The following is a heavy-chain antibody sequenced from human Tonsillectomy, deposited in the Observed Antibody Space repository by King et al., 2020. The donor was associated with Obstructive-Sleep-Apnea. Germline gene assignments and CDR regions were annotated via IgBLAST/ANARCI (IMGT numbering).Heavy chain of an antibody. Sequence: VQLVESGAEVKKPGASVKVSCKASGYTFTSYDINCVRQATGQGLEWMGWMNPNSGNTGYEQKFQGRVTMTRNTSISTAYMELSSVRSEDTAVYYCARGSSSDYWGQGTLVTVSS. J-gene: IGHJ4*02. CDR1: GYTFTSYD. CDR2: MNPNSGNT. V-gene: IGHV1-8*01. CDR3: ARGSSSDY.